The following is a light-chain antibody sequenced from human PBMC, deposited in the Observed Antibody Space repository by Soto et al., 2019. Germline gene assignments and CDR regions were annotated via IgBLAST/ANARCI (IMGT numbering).Light chain of an antibody. J-gene: IGLJ1*01. CDR3: CAFAGCRTV. Sequence: QSALTQPASVSGSPGQSITICCSGTSGEVGADNLVSWYQQFPGKAPKLMIFAVSQRPSGVSSRFTGSKSGSTACLTISGLQAEDEADYYCCAFAGCRTVFGTGTTVT. CDR2: AVS. CDR1: SGEVGADNL. V-gene: IGLV2-23*02.